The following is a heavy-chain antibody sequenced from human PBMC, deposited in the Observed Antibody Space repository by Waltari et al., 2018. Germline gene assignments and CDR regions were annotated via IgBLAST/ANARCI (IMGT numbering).Heavy chain of an antibody. V-gene: IGHV3-21*01. CDR3: ARDEVHVGPTKVAISFDY. J-gene: IGHJ4*02. D-gene: IGHD1-26*01. CDR2: ITSSDYI. CDR1: GFTLRGYR. Sequence: EVHLVESGGGLVKPGGSLRLCCSASGFTLRGYRMNWVRQAPGKGLEWVSFITSSDYINYADSVKGRFTISRDNAKNSLYLQMNSLRVEDTAVYYCARDEVHVGPTKVAISFDYWGQGTLVTVSS.